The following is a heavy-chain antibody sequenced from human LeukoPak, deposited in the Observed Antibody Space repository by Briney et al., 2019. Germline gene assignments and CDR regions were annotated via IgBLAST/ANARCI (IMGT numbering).Heavy chain of an antibody. J-gene: IGHJ4*02. Sequence: PGGSLRLSCAASGFTFDDYAMHWVRQAPGKGLEWVSGISWNSGSIGYADSVEGRFTISRDNAKNSLYLQMNSLRAEDTALYYCAKDIRVSSGYYGLVDYWGQGTLVTVSS. V-gene: IGHV3-9*01. CDR3: AKDIRVSSGYYGLVDY. CDR2: ISWNSGSI. D-gene: IGHD3-22*01. CDR1: GFTFDDYA.